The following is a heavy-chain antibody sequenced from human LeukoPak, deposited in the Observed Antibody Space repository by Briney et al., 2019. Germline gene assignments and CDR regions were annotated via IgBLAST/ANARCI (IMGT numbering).Heavy chain of an antibody. CDR3: ARAPTTPYSGYGRYYYYYYYMDV. CDR2: MNPNSGNT. Sequence: ASVKVSCKASGYTFTSYDINWVRQATGQGLEWMGWMNPNSGNTGYAQKFQGRVTITRNNSISTAYMELSSLRSEDTAVYHCARAPTTPYSGYGRYYYYYYYMDVWGKGTTVTVSS. CDR1: GYTFTSYD. D-gene: IGHD5-12*01. J-gene: IGHJ6*03. V-gene: IGHV1-8*03.